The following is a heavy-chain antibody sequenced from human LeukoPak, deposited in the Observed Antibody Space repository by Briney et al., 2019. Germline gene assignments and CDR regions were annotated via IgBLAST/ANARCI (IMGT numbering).Heavy chain of an antibody. CDR2: ISGSGGST. V-gene: IGHV3-23*01. J-gene: IGHJ4*02. D-gene: IGHD3-22*01. CDR3: AKVRVYDSSGYYSGFDY. CDR1: GFTFSSYA. Sequence: PGGSLRLSCAASGFTFSSYAMSWVRQAPGKGLEWVSAISGSGGSTYYADSVKGRFTISRDNSKNTLYLQMNSLRAEDTAVYYCAKVRVYDSSGYYSGFDYWGQGTLVTVSS.